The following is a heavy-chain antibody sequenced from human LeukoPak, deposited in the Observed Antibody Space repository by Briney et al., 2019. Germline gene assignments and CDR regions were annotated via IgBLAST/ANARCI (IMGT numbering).Heavy chain of an antibody. J-gene: IGHJ5*02. CDR3: ARGSLGYCSGGSCYSPGGNWFDP. V-gene: IGHV3-13*04. CDR1: GFTFSSYD. CDR2: IGTAGDT. Sequence: GGSLRLSCAASGFTFSSYDMHWVRQATGKGLEWVSAIGTAGDTYYPGSVKGRFTIFRENAKNSLYLQMNSLRAGDTAVYYCARGSLGYCSGGSCYSPGGNWFDPWGQGTLVTVSS. D-gene: IGHD2-15*01.